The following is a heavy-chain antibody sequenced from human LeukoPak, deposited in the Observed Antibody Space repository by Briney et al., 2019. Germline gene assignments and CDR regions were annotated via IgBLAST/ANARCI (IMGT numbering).Heavy chain of an antibody. Sequence: SETLSPTWAVSGGFISRGDSYWNWIRQPPWKGLDGIGYIYFRGSTYYNPSLKSRVTISVDTSKNQFSLKLNSVTAADTAVYYCARGGDYGDYLMGPNYWGQGTLVTVSS. J-gene: IGHJ4*02. CDR3: ARGGDYGDYLMGPNY. D-gene: IGHD4-17*01. CDR2: IYFRGST. CDR1: GGFISRGDSY. V-gene: IGHV4-30-4*01.